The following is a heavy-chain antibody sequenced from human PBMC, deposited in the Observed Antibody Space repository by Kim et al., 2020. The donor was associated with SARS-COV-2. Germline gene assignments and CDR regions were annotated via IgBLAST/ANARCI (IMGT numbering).Heavy chain of an antibody. Sequence: AQKLQGRMQITADNSTSTAYMELSSLRSEDTAVYYCARQTTVTLYGMDVWGQGTTVTVSS. J-gene: IGHJ6*02. D-gene: IGHD4-17*01. CDR3: ARQTTVTLYGMDV. V-gene: IGHV1-69*02.